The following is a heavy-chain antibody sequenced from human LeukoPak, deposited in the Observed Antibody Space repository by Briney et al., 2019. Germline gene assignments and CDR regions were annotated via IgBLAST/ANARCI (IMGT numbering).Heavy chain of an antibody. V-gene: IGHV3-23*01. CDR2: ITSSGDGT. D-gene: IGHD3-22*01. J-gene: IGHJ4*02. CDR1: GFTFSIYA. CDR3: AKDRPNYYGSNGHYYRRDGDY. Sequence: GGSLRLSCAASGFTFSIYATSWVRQAPGKGLQWVSSITSSGDGTYYADSVKGRFTISRDNSENMLYLQMNSLRVEDTAVYFCAKDRPNYYGSNGHYYRRDGDYWGQGTLVTVSS.